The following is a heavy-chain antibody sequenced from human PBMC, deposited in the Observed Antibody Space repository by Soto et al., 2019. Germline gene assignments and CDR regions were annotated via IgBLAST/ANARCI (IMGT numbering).Heavy chain of an antibody. CDR1: GYTFTGYY. V-gene: IGHV1-2*04. CDR2: INPNSGGT. Sequence: ASGEGRCKASGYTFTGYYMHWVRQAPGQGLEWMGWINPNSGGTNYAQKFQGWVTMTRDTSISTAYMELSRLRSDDTAVYYCARGPGVRASGGDYYYGMDVRGQGTTVTVSS. J-gene: IGHJ6*02. D-gene: IGHD2-8*02. CDR3: ARGPGVRASGGDYYYGMDV.